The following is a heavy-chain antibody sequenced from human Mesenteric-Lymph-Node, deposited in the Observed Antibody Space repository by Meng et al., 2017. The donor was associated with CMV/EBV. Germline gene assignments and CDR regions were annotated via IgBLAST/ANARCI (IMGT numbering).Heavy chain of an antibody. J-gene: IGHJ4*02. CDR2: IGTAGDT. CDR3: ARVGIRNSQQY. CDR1: GFTFSSYD. Sequence: GESLKISCAASGFTFSSYDMHWVRQATGKGLEWVSAIGTAGDTYYPGSVKGRFTISRENAKNSLYLQMNSLRAENTAVYYCARVGIRNSQQYWGQGTLVTVSS. D-gene: IGHD1-14*01. V-gene: IGHV3-13*01.